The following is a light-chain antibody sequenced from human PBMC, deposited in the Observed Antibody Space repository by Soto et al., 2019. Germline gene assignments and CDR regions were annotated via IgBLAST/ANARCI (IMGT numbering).Light chain of an antibody. Sequence: DIQMTQSPSTLSASVGDRVTITCRASQSISPWLAWYQQKPGKAPKILIYKASSLESGVPSRFSGSESGPAFSLTISSLQPDDFATYYCQQYKSYSRTFGQGTKLEIK. CDR2: KAS. CDR3: QQYKSYSRT. V-gene: IGKV1-5*03. CDR1: QSISPW. J-gene: IGKJ2*01.